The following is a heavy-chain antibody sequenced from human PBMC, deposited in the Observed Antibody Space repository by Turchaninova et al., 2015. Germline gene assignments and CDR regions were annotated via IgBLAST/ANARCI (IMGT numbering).Heavy chain of an antibody. CDR2: IVYRGDT. Sequence: QLQLQESGPGLVRPSETLSLTCTVSGVSIRGTTYYWGWIRPPPGKGLGLIGGIVYRGDTFSNPSLRSRVTGSGDTSKNYFSLKLSAVTAADTAVYDCASPGGYWYFGLWGRGTLVTVSS. CDR1: GVSIRGTTYY. J-gene: IGHJ2*01. V-gene: IGHV4-39*07. CDR3: ASPGGYWYFGL. D-gene: IGHD3-16*01.